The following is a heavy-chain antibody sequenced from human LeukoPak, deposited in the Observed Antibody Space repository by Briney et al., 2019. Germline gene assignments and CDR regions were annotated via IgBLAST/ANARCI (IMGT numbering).Heavy chain of an antibody. V-gene: IGHV3-9*01. J-gene: IGHJ6*02. CDR1: GFTFDDYA. D-gene: IGHD6-25*01. Sequence: GGSLRLSCAASGFTFDDYAMHWVRQAPGKGLEWVSGISWNSGSIGYADSVKGRFTISRDNAKNSLYLQMNSLRAEDTALYYCTKDRDISGWPRPRGLDVSGQRNTFTVSS. CDR3: TKDRDISGWPRPRGLDV. CDR2: ISWNSGSI.